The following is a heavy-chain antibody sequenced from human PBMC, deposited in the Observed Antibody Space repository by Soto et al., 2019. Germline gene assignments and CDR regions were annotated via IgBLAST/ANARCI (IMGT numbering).Heavy chain of an antibody. V-gene: IGHV4-4*07. J-gene: IGHJ6*02. CDR2: IYTSGST. D-gene: IGHD3-22*01. CDR1: GGSISSYY. CDR3: ARVGRDDSSGHTGYYYYGMDV. Sequence: SETPVLTCTVSGGSISSYYWSWIRQPAGKGLEWIGRIYTSGSTNYNPSLKSRVTMSVDTSKNQFSLKLSSVTAADTAVYYCARVGRDDSSGHTGYYYYGMDVWGQGTTVT.